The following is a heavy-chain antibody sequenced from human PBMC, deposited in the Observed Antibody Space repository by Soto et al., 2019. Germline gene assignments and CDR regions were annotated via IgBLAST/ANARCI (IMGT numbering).Heavy chain of an antibody. V-gene: IGHV4-59*01. Sequence: PSETLSLTCTVSGGSISSYYWSWIRQPPGKGLEWIGYIYYSGSTNYNPSLKSRVTISVDTSKNQFSLKLRSVTAADTAVYYCARVISSSMVNWFDPWGQGTLVTVS. D-gene: IGHD6-13*01. CDR3: ARVISSSMVNWFDP. CDR1: GGSISSYY. CDR2: IYYSGST. J-gene: IGHJ5*02.